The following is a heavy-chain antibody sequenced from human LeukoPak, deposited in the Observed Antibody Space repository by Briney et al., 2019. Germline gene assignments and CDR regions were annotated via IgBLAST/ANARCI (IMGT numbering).Heavy chain of an antibody. J-gene: IGHJ6*03. CDR3: AKDGTGYSSSWYRDYYYYMDV. CDR1: GFTFDDYA. D-gene: IGHD6-13*01. Sequence: GGSLRLSCAASGFTFDDYAMHWVRQAPGKGLEWVSLISWDGGSTYYADSVKGRFTISRDNSKNSLYLQMNSLRAEDTALYYCAKDGTGYSSSWYRDYYYYMDVWGKGTTVTVSS. V-gene: IGHV3-43D*03. CDR2: ISWDGGST.